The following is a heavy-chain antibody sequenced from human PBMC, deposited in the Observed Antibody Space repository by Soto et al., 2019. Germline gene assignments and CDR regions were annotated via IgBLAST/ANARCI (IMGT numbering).Heavy chain of an antibody. V-gene: IGHV3-23*01. Sequence: EVQLLESGGGLVQPGGSLRLSCAASGFTFSSYAMSWVRQAPGKGLEWVSAISGSGGSTYYADSVKGRFTISRDNSKITLYLQMNSLRAEDTAVYYCAKEVTTSYYYYYYGMDVWGQGTTVTVSS. D-gene: IGHD4-17*01. CDR3: AKEVTTSYYYYYYGMDV. J-gene: IGHJ6*02. CDR1: GFTFSSYA. CDR2: ISGSGGST.